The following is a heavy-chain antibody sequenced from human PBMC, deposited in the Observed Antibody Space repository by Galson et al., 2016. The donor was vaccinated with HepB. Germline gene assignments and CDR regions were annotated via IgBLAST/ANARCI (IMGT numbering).Heavy chain of an antibody. CDR1: GYNFNGHY. V-gene: IGHV1-2*02. J-gene: IGHJ4*02. Sequence: SVKVSCKASGYNFNGHYMQWVRQAPGQAIEWMGWINPNNGVTKYVQKFKGRVTMTSDTSSTTAYMELRSLTSHDTATYFCARYFDCWGQGTRVTVSS. CDR2: INPNNGVT. CDR3: ARYFDC.